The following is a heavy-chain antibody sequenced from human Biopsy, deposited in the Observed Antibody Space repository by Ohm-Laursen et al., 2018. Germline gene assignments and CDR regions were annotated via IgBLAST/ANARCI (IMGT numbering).Heavy chain of an antibody. D-gene: IGHD3-22*01. CDR1: GGSFTGYY. V-gene: IGHV4-34*01. CDR3: ARESDSSGYYYRDY. J-gene: IGHJ4*02. CDR2: INHSGST. Sequence: SETLSPTCVVYGGSFTGYYWSWIRQPPGKGLEWIGEINHSGSTNYNPSLKSRVTISLDTSKNQLSLKLSSVTAADTAVYYCARESDSSGYYYRDYWGQGTLVTVSS.